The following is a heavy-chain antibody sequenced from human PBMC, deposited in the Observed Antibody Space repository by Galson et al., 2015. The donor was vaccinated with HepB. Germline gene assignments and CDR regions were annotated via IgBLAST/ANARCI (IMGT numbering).Heavy chain of an antibody. V-gene: IGHV1-8*02. CDR1: GYTFTGYY. CDR2: MNPNSGNT. CDR3: ARGPTGPEDAFDI. J-gene: IGHJ3*02. D-gene: IGHD1-1*01. Sequence: SVKVSCKASGYTFTGYYMHWVRQAPGQGLEWMGWMNPNSGNTGYAQKFQGRVTMTRNTSISTAYMELSSLRSEDTAVYYCARGPTGPEDAFDIWGQGTMVTVSS.